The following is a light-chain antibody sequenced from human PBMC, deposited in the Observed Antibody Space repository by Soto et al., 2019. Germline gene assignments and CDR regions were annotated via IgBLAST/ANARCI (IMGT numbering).Light chain of an antibody. CDR3: QQYNNWPYT. CDR1: QSVSSN. CDR2: GAS. J-gene: IGKJ2*01. V-gene: IGKV3-15*01. Sequence: EIVMTQSPATLSVSPGERATLSCRASQSVSSNLAWYQQKPGQAPRLLIYGASTRATGIPARFSGSGSGTEFTLTISSLQSEHFAVYSCQQYNNWPYTFGQGTKLEIK.